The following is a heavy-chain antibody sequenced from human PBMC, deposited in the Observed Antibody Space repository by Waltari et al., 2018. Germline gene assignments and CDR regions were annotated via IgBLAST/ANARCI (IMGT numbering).Heavy chain of an antibody. V-gene: IGHV4-39*07. J-gene: IGHJ4*02. Sequence: QLQLQESGPGLGKPSETLSLTCTVSGGSISSSSYYWGGIRQPPGKGLAWIGRIYYSGSTYYNPSLKSRVTISVDTSKNQFSLKLSSVTAADTAVYYCARLLGSRFDYWGQGTLVTVSS. D-gene: IGHD3-10*01. CDR3: ARLLGSRFDY. CDR1: GGSISSSSYY. CDR2: IYYSGST.